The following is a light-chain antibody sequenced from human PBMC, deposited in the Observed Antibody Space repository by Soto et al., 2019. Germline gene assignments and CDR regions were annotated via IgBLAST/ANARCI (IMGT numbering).Light chain of an antibody. J-gene: IGKJ1*01. Sequence: DITMTQSPSTLSASVGDRVTITCRASRSISSWLAWYQQKPGKAPKLLIYKASSLESGVPSRFSGSGSGTEFTLTISSLQPDDFATYYCQQYNSYSQTFGQGTKVEIK. V-gene: IGKV1-5*03. CDR3: QQYNSYSQT. CDR2: KAS. CDR1: RSISSW.